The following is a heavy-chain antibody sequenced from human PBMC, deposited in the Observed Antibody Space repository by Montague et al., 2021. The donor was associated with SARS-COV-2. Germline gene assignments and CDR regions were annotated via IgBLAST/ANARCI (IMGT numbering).Heavy chain of an antibody. J-gene: IGHJ3*02. CDR3: ARIYGGLLTSHDAFDI. CDR2: IDWDDDK. CDR1: GFSLNTGGMS. V-gene: IGHV2-70*11. Sequence: PALVKPTQTLTLTCTFSGFSLNTGGMSVSWIRQPPGKALEWLARIDWDDDKYYITSLRTRLTISKDTSKNQVVLTMTNMDPVDTATYYCARIYGGLLTSHDAFDIWGQGTMATVSS. D-gene: IGHD1-26*01.